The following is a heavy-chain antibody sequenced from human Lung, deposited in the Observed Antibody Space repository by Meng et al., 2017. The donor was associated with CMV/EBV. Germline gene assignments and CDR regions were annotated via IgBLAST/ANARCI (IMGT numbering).Heavy chain of an antibody. CDR2: IIPFLGTS. CDR3: ARTRGSYYASALEH. D-gene: IGHD1-26*01. V-gene: IGHV1-69*05. Sequence: SXXVSXKASGLTFNNSAISWVRQAPGQGPEWMGGIIPFLGTSHYAQNFQGRLLITTDESTTTAYMELSSLKSEDTALYYCARTRGSYYASALEHWGQGTXFTVSS. CDR1: GLTFNNSA. J-gene: IGHJ4*02.